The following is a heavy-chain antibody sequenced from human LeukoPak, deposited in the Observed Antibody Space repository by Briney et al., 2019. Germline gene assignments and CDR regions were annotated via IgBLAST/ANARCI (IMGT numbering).Heavy chain of an antibody. J-gene: IGHJ6*02. D-gene: IGHD1-14*01. Sequence: GGSLRLSCAASGFTFSSYGMHWVRQAPGKGLEWVSVISGSGGTTYYADSVKGRFTISRDSSKNTLYLQMNSLRAEDTAVYYCAKVSGGGLYYDGMDVWGQGTTVTVSS. CDR3: AKVSGGGLYYDGMDV. V-gene: IGHV3-23*01. CDR1: GFTFSSYG. CDR2: ISGSGGTT.